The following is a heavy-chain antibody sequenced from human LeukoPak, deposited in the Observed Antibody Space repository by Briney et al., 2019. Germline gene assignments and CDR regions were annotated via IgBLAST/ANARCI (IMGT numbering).Heavy chain of an antibody. D-gene: IGHD5-18*01. CDR3: AKGRGYIYGHLN. Sequence: GGSLRLSCAASGFTFSSSAMTWVRQAPGKGLEWVSGISSGTVGTTYYADSVKGRFTISRDNSKNTLYLQMDSLRAEDTALYYCAKGRGYIYGHLNWGQGTLVTVSS. CDR2: ISSGTVGTT. J-gene: IGHJ4*02. CDR1: GFTFSSSA. V-gene: IGHV3-23*01.